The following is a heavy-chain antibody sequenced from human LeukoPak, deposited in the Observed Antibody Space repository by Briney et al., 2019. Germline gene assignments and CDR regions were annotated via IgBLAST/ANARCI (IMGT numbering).Heavy chain of an antibody. CDR3: TRRSNSQPPNY. J-gene: IGHJ4*02. V-gene: IGHV4-39*01. D-gene: IGHD4-23*01. CDR2: IYYSGST. Sequence: SETLSLTCTVSGGSTSSSPYYWGWIRQPPGKDLEWIGSIYYSGSTYYNPSLKSRVTISVDTSKNQFSLKLSSVTAADTAVYYCTRRSNSQPPNYWGQGTLVTVSS. CDR1: GGSTSSSPYY.